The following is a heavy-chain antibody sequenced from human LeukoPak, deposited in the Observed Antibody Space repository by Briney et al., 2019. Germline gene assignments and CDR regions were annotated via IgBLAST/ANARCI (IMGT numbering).Heavy chain of an antibody. CDR1: GGSISSYY. CDR3: ARDLGDNWNERGFDY. V-gene: IGHV4-4*07. CDR2: IYTSGST. J-gene: IGHJ4*02. Sequence: SETLSLTCTVSGGSISSYYWSWIRQPAGKGLEWIGRIYTSGSTNYNPSLKSRVTMSVDTSQIQFSLKLSSVTAADTAVYYCARDLGDNWNERGFDYWGQGTLVTASS. D-gene: IGHD1-1*01.